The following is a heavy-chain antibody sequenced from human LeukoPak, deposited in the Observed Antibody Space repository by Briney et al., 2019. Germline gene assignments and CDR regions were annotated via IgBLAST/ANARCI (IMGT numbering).Heavy chain of an antibody. V-gene: IGHV3-23*01. CDR1: GFSFRSFA. CDR2: ISGNGGTT. CDR3: AKAVDTASVTIHRLDY. Sequence: GGSLRLSCAVSGFSFRSFAMTWVRQAPGKGLEWVSVISGNGGTTFYADSVKGRFTISRDNSRNTLYLQMNSLRAEDTAVYYCAKAVDTASVTIHRLDYWGQGTLVTVSS. D-gene: IGHD5-18*01. J-gene: IGHJ4*02.